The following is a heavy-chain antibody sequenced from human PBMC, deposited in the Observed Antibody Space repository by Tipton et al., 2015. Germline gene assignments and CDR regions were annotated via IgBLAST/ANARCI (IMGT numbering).Heavy chain of an antibody. V-gene: IGHV1-69*01. CDR1: GYTFTNYD. J-gene: IGHJ4*02. Sequence: QVQLVQSGAEVKKPGASVKVSCKASGYTFTNYDINWVRQAPGQGLEWMGGIIPVFGATNYAQKFQGRVTVSADESTSTAYMELTDLSSEDTAIYYCARDKNNYDVLNYWGQGTLVTVSS. CDR3: ARDKNNYDVLNY. D-gene: IGHD3-9*01. CDR2: IIPVFGAT.